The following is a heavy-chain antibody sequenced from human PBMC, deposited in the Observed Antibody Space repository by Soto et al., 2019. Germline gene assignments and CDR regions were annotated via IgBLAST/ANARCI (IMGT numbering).Heavy chain of an antibody. CDR2: ISYDGSNK. D-gene: IGHD5-12*01. J-gene: IGHJ6*02. V-gene: IGHV3-30*18. Sequence: QVQLVESGGGVVQPGRSLRLSCAASGFTFSSYGMHWVRQAPGKGLEWVAVISYDGSNKYYADSVKGRFTISRDNSKNTLYLQINSLRAEDTAVYYCAKDRGYSGYDLGGYYYYGMDVWGQGTTVTVSS. CDR3: AKDRGYSGYDLGGYYYYGMDV. CDR1: GFTFSSYG.